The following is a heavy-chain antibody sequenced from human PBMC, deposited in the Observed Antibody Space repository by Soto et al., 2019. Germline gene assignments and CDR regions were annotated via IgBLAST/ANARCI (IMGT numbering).Heavy chain of an antibody. CDR1: GYSFTSYW. V-gene: IGHV5-10-1*01. J-gene: IGHJ6*02. CDR2: IDPSDSYT. Sequence: PGESLKISCQGSGYSFTSYWISWVRQMPGKGLEWMGRIDPSDSYTNYSPSFQGHVTISADKSISTAYLQWSSLKASDTAMYYCARLPHYYDSSGYPLTTTGDLYYYGMDVWGQGTTVTVSS. D-gene: IGHD3-22*01. CDR3: ARLPHYYDSSGYPLTTTGDLYYYGMDV.